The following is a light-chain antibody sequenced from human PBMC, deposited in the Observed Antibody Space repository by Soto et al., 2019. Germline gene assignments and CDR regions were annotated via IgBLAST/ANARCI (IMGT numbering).Light chain of an antibody. CDR1: SSDIGAYNS. V-gene: IGLV2-14*03. Sequence: QSALTQPASVSASPGQSITISCTGTSSDIGAYNSVSWYQQHPGKAPQLMIYDVSYRPSGISGRCSGSKSGNTASLAISGLQADDDADYYCASYTSARIRVFGGGTKLTVL. CDR3: ASYTSARIRV. CDR2: DVS. J-gene: IGLJ2*01.